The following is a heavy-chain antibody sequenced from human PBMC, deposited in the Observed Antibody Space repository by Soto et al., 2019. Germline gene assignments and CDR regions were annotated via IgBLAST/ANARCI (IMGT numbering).Heavy chain of an antibody. Sequence: PGGSLRLSCAAPGFTFSDYYMSWIRQAPGKGLEWVSYISSSSSYTNYADSVKGRFTISRDDAKNSLYLQMNSLRAKGTAVYYCASSAGWFGELFDYWGQGTLGTVSS. CDR2: ISSSSSYT. CDR3: ASSAGWFGELFDY. V-gene: IGHV3-11*06. J-gene: IGHJ4*02. D-gene: IGHD3-10*01. CDR1: GFTFSDYY.